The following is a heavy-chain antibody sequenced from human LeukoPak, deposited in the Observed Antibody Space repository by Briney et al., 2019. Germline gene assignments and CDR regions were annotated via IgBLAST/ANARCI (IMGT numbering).Heavy chain of an antibody. D-gene: IGHD3-10*01. Sequence: SETLSLTCAVYGGSFSGYYWSWIRQPPGKGLEWIGEINHSGSTNYNPSLKSRVTISVDTSKNQFSLKLSSVTAADTAVYYCARGMYYFSQYFDYWGPGTLVTVSS. CDR1: GGSFSGYY. CDR3: ARGMYYFSQYFDY. V-gene: IGHV4-34*01. J-gene: IGHJ4*02. CDR2: INHSGST.